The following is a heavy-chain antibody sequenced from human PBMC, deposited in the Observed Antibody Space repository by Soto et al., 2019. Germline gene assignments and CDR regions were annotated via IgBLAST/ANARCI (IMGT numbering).Heavy chain of an antibody. J-gene: IGHJ4*02. Sequence: LRLSCAASGFTFNTYGMTWVRQAPGKGLEWVSTVSGSGGGTYYADSVKGRFTISRVNSKNTMYLQMSNLRAEDTAVYFCARIGPYCGGDCYPDFDFWGLGTPVTVSS. V-gene: IGHV3-23*01. CDR2: VSGSGGGT. CDR3: ARIGPYCGGDCYPDFDF. D-gene: IGHD2-21*02. CDR1: GFTFNTYG.